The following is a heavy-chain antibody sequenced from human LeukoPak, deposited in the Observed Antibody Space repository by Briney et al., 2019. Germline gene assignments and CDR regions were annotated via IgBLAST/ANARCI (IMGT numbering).Heavy chain of an antibody. J-gene: IGHJ4*02. V-gene: IGHV3-30*02. CDR1: EFTFSNSG. CDR3: VKDLPVLHS. CDR2: LRYDGSNK. Sequence: GGSLRLSCAASEFTFSNSGMHWVRQAPGKGLEWVAFLRYDGSNKFYTDSVKGRFTISRDNSKNTLYLQMNGLRGDDTAVYFCVKDLPVLHSWGQGTLVTVSS. D-gene: IGHD3-16*01.